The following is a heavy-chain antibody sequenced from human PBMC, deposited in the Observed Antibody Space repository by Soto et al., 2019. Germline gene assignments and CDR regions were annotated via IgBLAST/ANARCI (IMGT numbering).Heavy chain of an antibody. CDR2: INPSGGST. V-gene: IGHV1-46*03. Sequence: ASVKVSCKASGYTFTSYYMHLVRQAPGQGLEWMGIINPSGGSTSYAQKFQGRVTMTRDTSTSTVYMELSSLRSEDTAVYYCARGVGFGDYPRNARIPYYYYGMDVWGQGTTVTVSS. J-gene: IGHJ6*02. D-gene: IGHD4-17*01. CDR1: GYTFTSYY. CDR3: ARGVGFGDYPRNARIPYYYYGMDV.